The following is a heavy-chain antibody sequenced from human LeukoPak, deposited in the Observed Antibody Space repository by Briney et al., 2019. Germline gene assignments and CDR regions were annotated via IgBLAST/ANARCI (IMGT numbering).Heavy chain of an antibody. V-gene: IGHV3-21*01. Sequence: GGSLRLSCAASGFTFSSYSMNWVRQAPGKGLEWVSSISSSSSYIYYAGSVKGRLTISRDNAKNSLYLQMNSLRAEDTAVYYCARADYGGLWGQGTLVTVSS. CDR1: GFTFSSYS. CDR3: ARADYGGL. CDR2: ISSSSSYI. J-gene: IGHJ4*02. D-gene: IGHD4-17*01.